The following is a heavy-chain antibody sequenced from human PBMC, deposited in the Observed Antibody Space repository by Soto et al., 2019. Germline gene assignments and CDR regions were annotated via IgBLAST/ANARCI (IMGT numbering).Heavy chain of an antibody. CDR1: GGSTSPDY. D-gene: IGHD3-3*01. CDR2: IYYSGST. CDR3: ASHPYDFWSGYFDY. V-gene: IGHV4-59*05. J-gene: IGHJ4*02. Sequence: SETLSLTCTVSGGSTSPDYWNWIRQPPGKGLEWIGSIYYSGSTYYNPSLKSRVTISVDTSKNQFSLKLSSVTAADTAVYYCASHPYDFWSGYFDYWGRGTLVTVSS.